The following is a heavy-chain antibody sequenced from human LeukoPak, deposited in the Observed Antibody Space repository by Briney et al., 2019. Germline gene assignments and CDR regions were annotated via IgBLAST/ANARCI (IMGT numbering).Heavy chain of an antibody. V-gene: IGHV1-2*02. D-gene: IGHD2-15*01. J-gene: IGHJ4*02. Sequence: ASVKASCKASGYTFTGYYMHWVRQAPGQGLEWMGWINPNSGGTNYAQKFQGRVTMTRDTSISTAYMELSRLRSDDTAVYYCARDPDCSGGSCYYFDYWGQGTLVTASS. CDR1: GYTFTGYY. CDR3: ARDPDCSGGSCYYFDY. CDR2: INPNSGGT.